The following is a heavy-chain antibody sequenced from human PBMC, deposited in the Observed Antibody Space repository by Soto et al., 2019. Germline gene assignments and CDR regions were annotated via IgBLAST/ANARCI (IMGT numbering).Heavy chain of an antibody. J-gene: IGHJ4*02. CDR1: GFTFSSYA. CDR2: ISGSGGST. CDR3: AKVLALSLDWYLSTDY. Sequence: GGSLRLSCAASGFTFSSYAMSWVRQAPGKGLEWVSAISGSGGSTYYADSVKGRFTISRDNSKNTLYLQMNSLRAGDTAVYYCAKVLALSLDWYLSTDYWGQGTLVTVSS. V-gene: IGHV3-23*01. D-gene: IGHD3-9*01.